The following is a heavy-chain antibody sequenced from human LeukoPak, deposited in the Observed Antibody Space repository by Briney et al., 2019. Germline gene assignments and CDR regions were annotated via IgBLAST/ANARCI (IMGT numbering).Heavy chain of an antibody. J-gene: IGHJ4*02. CDR2: INPSGGST. Sequence: ASVKVSCKASGYTFTSYYMHWVRQAPGQGLEWMGWINPSGGSTSYAQRFQGRVTMTRDMSTSTVYMELSSLRSEDTAVYYCARDRDPVGASPNFDYWGQGTLVTVSS. CDR3: ARDRDPVGASPNFDY. D-gene: IGHD1-26*01. CDR1: GYTFTSYY. V-gene: IGHV1-46*01.